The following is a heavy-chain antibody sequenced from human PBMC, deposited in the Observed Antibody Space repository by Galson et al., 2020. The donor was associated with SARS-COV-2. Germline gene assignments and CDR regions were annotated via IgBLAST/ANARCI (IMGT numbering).Heavy chain of an antibody. CDR3: ARDQGAAAIDY. CDR1: GGSISSGDYY. D-gene: IGHD6-13*01. J-gene: IGHJ4*02. CDR2: IYYSGST. Sequence: SETLSFTCTVSGGSISSGDYYWSWIRQPPGKGLEWIGYIYYSGSTYYNPSLKSRVTISVDTSKNQFSLKLSSVTAADTAVYYCARDQGAAAIDYWGQGTLVTVSS. V-gene: IGHV4-30-4*01.